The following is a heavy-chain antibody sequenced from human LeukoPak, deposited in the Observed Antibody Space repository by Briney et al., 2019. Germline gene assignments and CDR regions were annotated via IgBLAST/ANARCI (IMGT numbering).Heavy chain of an antibody. CDR3: ARTGRRGYFDF. V-gene: IGHV4-4*09. J-gene: IGHJ2*01. D-gene: IGHD1-14*01. CDR2: LLFRGTA. Sequence: PSETLSLTCNVSGASISDYYWSWVRQSPEKGLEWIASLLFRGTAHYNPSLRSRVAISDDTSNNQSFLRLTSVTTTDTAVYYCARTGRRGYFDFWGRGTLVTVSS. CDR1: GASISDYY.